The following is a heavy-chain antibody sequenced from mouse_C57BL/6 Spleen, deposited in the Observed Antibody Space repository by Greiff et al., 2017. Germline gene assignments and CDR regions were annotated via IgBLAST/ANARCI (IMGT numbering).Heavy chain of an antibody. Sequence: VQLKESVAELVRPGASVKLSCTASGFNIKNTYMHWVKQRPEQGLEWIGRIDPANGNTKYAPKFQGKATITADTTSNPAYLQLSSLTSEDTAIYYCARSSPYGSSHYFDYGGQGTTLTVSS. CDR2: IDPANGNT. V-gene: IGHV14-3*01. CDR1: GFNIKNTY. D-gene: IGHD1-1*01. CDR3: ARSSPYGSSHYFDY. J-gene: IGHJ2*01.